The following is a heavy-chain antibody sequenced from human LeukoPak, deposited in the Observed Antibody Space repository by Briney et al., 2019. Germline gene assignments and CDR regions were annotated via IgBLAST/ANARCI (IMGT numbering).Heavy chain of an antibody. D-gene: IGHD5-12*01. Sequence: KPSETLSLTCAVSGVSFSGYYWSWIRQPPGKGLEWIGEISHSGSTNYSPSLKSRVTISVDTSKNQFSLNLSSVTAADTAVYYCARALVRATMVWYFDLWGRGTLVTVSS. CDR3: ARALVRATMVWYFDL. J-gene: IGHJ2*01. CDR1: GVSFSGYY. CDR2: ISHSGST. V-gene: IGHV4-34*01.